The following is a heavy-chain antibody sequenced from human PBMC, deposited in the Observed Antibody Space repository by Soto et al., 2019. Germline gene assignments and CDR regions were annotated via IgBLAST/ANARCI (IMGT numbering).Heavy chain of an antibody. CDR1: GFTFSSYA. Sequence: EVQLLESGGGLVQPGGSLRLSCAASGFTFSSYAMSWVRQAPGKGLEWVSAISGSGGSTYYADSVKGRLTIYRDNSKNTLYLQMNSLGADDTAVYYCAKVKDLRDNTDYYCYYMDVWGQGTTVTVSS. D-gene: IGHD2-21*02. CDR2: ISGSGGST. CDR3: AKVKDLRDNTDYYCYYMDV. V-gene: IGHV3-23*01. J-gene: IGHJ6*03.